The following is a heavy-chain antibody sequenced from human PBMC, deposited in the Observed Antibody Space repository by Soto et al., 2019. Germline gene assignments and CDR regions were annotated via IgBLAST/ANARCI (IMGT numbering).Heavy chain of an antibody. CDR2: ISGSGGST. CDR1: GFTFSSYA. Sequence: EVQLLASGGGLVQPGGSLRLSCAASGFTFSSYAMSWVRQAPGKGLEWVSAISGSGGSTYYADSVKGRFTISRDNSNNTLYLQMNSLRAEDTAVYYCAKDPEVVVVTAIFDYWGQGTLVTVSS. D-gene: IGHD2-21*02. V-gene: IGHV3-23*01. J-gene: IGHJ4*02. CDR3: AKDPEVVVVTAIFDY.